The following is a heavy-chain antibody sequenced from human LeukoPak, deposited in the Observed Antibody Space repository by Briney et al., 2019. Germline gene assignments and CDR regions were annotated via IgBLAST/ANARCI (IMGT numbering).Heavy chain of an antibody. CDR2: ISYDGSNK. CDR1: GFTFGNYG. CDR3: AREDYGMDV. J-gene: IGHJ6*02. V-gene: IGHV3-30*03. Sequence: GGSLRLSCAASGFTFGNYGMHWVRQAPGKGLEWVAVISYDGSNKYYADSVKGRFTISRDNAKNSLYLQMNSLRAEDTAVYYCAREDYGMDVWGQGTTVTVSS.